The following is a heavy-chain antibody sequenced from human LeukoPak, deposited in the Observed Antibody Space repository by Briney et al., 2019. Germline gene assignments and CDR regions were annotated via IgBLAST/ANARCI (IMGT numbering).Heavy chain of an antibody. CDR2: INTNGKI. J-gene: IGHJ3*01. CDR3: ARLLLPASMGAFVV. Sequence: SETLSLTCTVSGGSINTDYWSWIRQPAGKGLEWIGRINTNGKINYNPSLKSRVTMSIDTSKNQFSLNLNSVTAADTAVYYCARLLLPASMGAFVVWGQGTMVTVSS. CDR1: GGSINTDY. D-gene: IGHD2-2*01. V-gene: IGHV4-4*07.